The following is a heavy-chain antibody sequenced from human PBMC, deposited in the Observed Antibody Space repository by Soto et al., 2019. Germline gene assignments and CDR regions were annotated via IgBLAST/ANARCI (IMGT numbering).Heavy chain of an antibody. CDR2: IYYSGST. J-gene: IGHJ5*02. Sequence: QVRLQESGPGLVKPSETLSLTCTVSGGSISSYYWSWIRQPPGKGLEWIGHIYYSGSTSYNSSLKSRVTISVDTSKSQLSLEMSSVTAADTAVYYWAGVRDCSGGTCYSWWFDPWGQGSLVTVSS. D-gene: IGHD2-15*01. V-gene: IGHV4-59*01. CDR3: AGVRDCSGGTCYSWWFDP. CDR1: GGSISSYY.